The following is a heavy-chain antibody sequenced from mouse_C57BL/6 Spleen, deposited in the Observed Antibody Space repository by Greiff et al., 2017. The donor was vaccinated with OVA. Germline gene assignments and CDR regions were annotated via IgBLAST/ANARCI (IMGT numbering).Heavy chain of an antibody. J-gene: IGHJ2*01. CDR3: ARNYYDYDVDY. V-gene: IGHV1-55*01. CDR1: GYTFTSYW. Sequence: VQLQQSGAELVKPGASVKMSCKASGYTFTSYWITWVKQRPGQGLEWIGDIYPGSGSTNYNEKFKSKATLTVDTSSSTAYMQLSSLTSEDSAVYYCARNYYDYDVDYWGQGTTLTVSS. D-gene: IGHD2-4*01. CDR2: IYPGSGST.